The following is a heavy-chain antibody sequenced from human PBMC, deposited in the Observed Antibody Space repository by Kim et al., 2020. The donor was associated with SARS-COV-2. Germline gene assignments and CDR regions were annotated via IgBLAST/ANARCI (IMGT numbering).Heavy chain of an antibody. CDR1: GFTFSSYA. J-gene: IGHJ3*02. V-gene: IGHV3-23*01. CDR3: AKFRANSAKDYYDSSGPRDAFDI. CDR2: ISGSGGST. Sequence: GGSLRLSCAASGFTFSSYAMSWVRQAPGKGLEWVSAISGSGGSTYYADSVKGRFTISRDNSKNTLYLQMNSLRAEDTAVYYCAKFRANSAKDYYDSSGPRDAFDIWGQGTMVTVSS. D-gene: IGHD3-22*01.